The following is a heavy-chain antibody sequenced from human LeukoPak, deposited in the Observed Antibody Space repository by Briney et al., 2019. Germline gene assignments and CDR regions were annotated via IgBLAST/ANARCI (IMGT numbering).Heavy chain of an antibody. J-gene: IGHJ5*02. Sequence: SVKLSCTASGGTFSSYAISWVRQAPGQGLEWMGWIITILGIANYAETVKGRFTITTDKSTNTAYMELSSLRSEDTAVYYCARDRTVVVNAGIVWFDPWGQGTLVTVSS. D-gene: IGHD2-21*01. CDR3: ARDRTVVVNAGIVWFDP. V-gene: IGHV1-69*10. CDR2: IITILGIA. CDR1: GGTFSSYA.